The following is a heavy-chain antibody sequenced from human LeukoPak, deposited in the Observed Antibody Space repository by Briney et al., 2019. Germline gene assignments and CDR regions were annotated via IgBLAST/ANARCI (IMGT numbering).Heavy chain of an antibody. CDR2: INHSGST. Sequence: PSETLSLTRAVYGGSFSGYYWSWIRQPPGKGLEWIGEINHSGSTNYNPSLKSRVTISVDTSKNQFSLKLSSVTAADTAVYYCARGVSYGYSGYFDYWGQGTTVTVSS. CDR3: ARGVSYGYSGYFDY. D-gene: IGHD5-18*01. CDR1: GGSFSGYY. J-gene: IGHJ4*03. V-gene: IGHV4-34*01.